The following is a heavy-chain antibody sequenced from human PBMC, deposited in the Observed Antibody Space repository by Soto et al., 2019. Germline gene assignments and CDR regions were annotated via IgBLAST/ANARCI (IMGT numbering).Heavy chain of an antibody. CDR3: ARPTRYYYDSSGQSAWFDP. D-gene: IGHD3-22*01. CDR1: GGTFSSYA. J-gene: IGHJ5*02. CDR2: IIPIFGTA. V-gene: IGHV1-69*12. Sequence: QVQLVQSGAEVKKPGSSVKVSCKASGGTFSSYAISWVRQAPGQGLEWMGGIIPIFGTANYAQKFQGRVTIPADESTSTAYTELSSLRSEDTAVYYCARPTRYYYDSSGQSAWFDPWGQGTLVTVSS.